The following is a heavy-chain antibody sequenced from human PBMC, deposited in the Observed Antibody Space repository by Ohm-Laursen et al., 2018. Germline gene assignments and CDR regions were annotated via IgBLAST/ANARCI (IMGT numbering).Heavy chain of an antibody. J-gene: IGHJ1*01. D-gene: IGHD1-26*01. V-gene: IGHV1-18*01. CDR3: AGTGSYTEYFQH. CDR1: GGTFSSYA. CDR2: ISAYNGNT. Sequence: SVKVSCKASGGTFSSYAISWVRQAPGQGLEWMGWISAYNGNTNYAQKLQGRVTMTTDTSTSTAYMELRSLRSDDTAVYYCAGTGSYTEYFQHWGQGTLVTVSS.